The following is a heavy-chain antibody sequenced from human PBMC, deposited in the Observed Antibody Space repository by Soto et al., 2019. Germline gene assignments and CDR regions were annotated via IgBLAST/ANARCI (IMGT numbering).Heavy chain of an antibody. D-gene: IGHD1-7*01. CDR1: GFTFNRYG. CDR2: ISGTGDNT. Sequence: TGGSLRLSCAASGFTFNRYGMSWVRQAPGKGLEWVSAISGTGDNTYYADSVKGRFTISRDSSNNTLYLQMNSLRADDTALYYCVKLRLELLYLDSWGLGALVTVSS. V-gene: IGHV3-23*01. J-gene: IGHJ4*02. CDR3: VKLRLELLYLDS.